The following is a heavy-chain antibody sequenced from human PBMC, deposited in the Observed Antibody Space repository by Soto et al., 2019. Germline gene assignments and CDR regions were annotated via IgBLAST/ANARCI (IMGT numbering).Heavy chain of an antibody. D-gene: IGHD4-17*01. CDR2: ISWNSGSI. CDR1: GFTFDDYA. V-gene: IGHV3-9*01. J-gene: IGHJ5*02. Sequence: EVQLVESGGGLVQPGRSLRLSCAASGFTFDDYAMHWVRQAPGKGLEGVSGISWNSGSIGYADSVKGRFTISRDNAKNSLYLQMNSLRAEDTALYYCAKAPIYDYWAVGWFDPWGQGTLVTVSS. CDR3: AKAPIYDYWAVGWFDP.